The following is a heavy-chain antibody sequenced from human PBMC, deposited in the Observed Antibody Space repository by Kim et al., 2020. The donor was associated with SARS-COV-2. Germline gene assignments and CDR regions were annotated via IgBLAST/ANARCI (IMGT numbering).Heavy chain of an antibody. CDR2: INWNGGST. Sequence: GGSLRLSCAASGFTFDDYGMSWVRQAPGKGLEWVSGINWNGGSTGYADSVKGRFTISRDNAKNSLYLQMNSLRAEDTALYYCARVRGGGELSNGGYFDYWGQGTLVTVSS. V-gene: IGHV3-20*04. CDR3: ARVRGGGELSNGGYFDY. CDR1: GFTFDDYG. D-gene: IGHD1-26*01. J-gene: IGHJ4*02.